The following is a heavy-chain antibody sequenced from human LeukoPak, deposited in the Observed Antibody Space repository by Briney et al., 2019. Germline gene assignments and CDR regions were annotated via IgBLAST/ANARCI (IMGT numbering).Heavy chain of an antibody. Sequence: SETLSLTCTVSGGSIRSNGYYWGWIRQPPGKGLEWIGGIHCSGSTYYKPSLKSRVTISVDTSMNQFSLKLSSVTAADTAMYYCATLSDYGSGSYLDFWGQGTLVTVSS. J-gene: IGHJ4*02. V-gene: IGHV4-39*01. CDR3: ATLSDYGSGSYLDF. CDR2: IHCSGST. CDR1: GGSIRSNGYY. D-gene: IGHD3-10*01.